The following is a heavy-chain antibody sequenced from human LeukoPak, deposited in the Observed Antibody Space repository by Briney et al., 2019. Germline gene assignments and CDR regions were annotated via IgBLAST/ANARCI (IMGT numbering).Heavy chain of an antibody. J-gene: IGHJ4*02. D-gene: IGHD3-16*02. CDR2: IYSGGST. CDR3: ARDGMITFGGVIVPGYFDY. CDR1: GFTVSSNY. Sequence: GGSLRLSRAASGFTVSSNYMSWVRQAPGKGLEWVSVIYSGGSTYYADSVKGRFTISRDNSKNTLYLQMNSLRAEDTAVYYCARDGMITFGGVIVPGYFDYWGQGTLVTVSS. V-gene: IGHV3-53*01.